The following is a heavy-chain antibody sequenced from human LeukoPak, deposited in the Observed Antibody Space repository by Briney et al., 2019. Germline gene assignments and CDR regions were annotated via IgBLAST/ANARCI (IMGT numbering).Heavy chain of an antibody. Sequence: SGPTLVKPTQTLTLTCTFSGFSLSTSGVGVGWIRRPPGKALEWLALIYWDDDKRYSPSLKSRLTITKDTSKNQVVLVMTNMDPVDTATYYCARLVVIRGLGYWGQGTLVTVSS. CDR2: IYWDDDK. D-gene: IGHD3-22*01. V-gene: IGHV2-5*02. CDR3: ARLVVIRGLGY. CDR1: GFSLSTSGVG. J-gene: IGHJ4*02.